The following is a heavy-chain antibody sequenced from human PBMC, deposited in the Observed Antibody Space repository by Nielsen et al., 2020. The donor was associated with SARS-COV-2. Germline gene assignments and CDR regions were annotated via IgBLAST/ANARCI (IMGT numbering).Heavy chain of an antibody. J-gene: IGHJ4*02. V-gene: IGHV3-30*18. CDR1: GFTFSSYG. Sequence: GGSLRLSCAASGFTFSSYGMHWVRQAPGKGLEWVAVMSPDGSYEYYPDSVRGRFTVSRDNSKNMLYLQINSLKAEDTAVYFCAKDRLLSYAGSYFDFWGQGTLVTVSS. CDR2: MSPDGSYE. CDR3: AKDRLLSYAGSYFDF. D-gene: IGHD2-8*01.